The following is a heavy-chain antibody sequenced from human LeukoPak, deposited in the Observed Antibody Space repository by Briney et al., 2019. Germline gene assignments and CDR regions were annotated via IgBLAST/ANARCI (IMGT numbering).Heavy chain of an antibody. CDR1: GFTFSGFA. V-gene: IGHV3-23*01. CDR3: AKTGKWLQLGWFDP. J-gene: IGHJ5*02. D-gene: IGHD5-24*01. CDR2: ISGSGDNT. Sequence: PGGSLRLSCAASGFTFSGFAMSWVRRTPGKGLERVSGISGSGDNTLYADSVKGRFTISRDSSKNTLYLQMNSLRAEDTAVYYCAKTGKWLQLGWFDPWGQGTLVTVSS.